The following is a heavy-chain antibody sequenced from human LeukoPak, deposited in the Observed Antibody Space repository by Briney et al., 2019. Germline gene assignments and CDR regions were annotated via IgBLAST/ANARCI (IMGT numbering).Heavy chain of an antibody. D-gene: IGHD3-3*01. CDR1: GFTFSSYW. J-gene: IGHJ4*02. V-gene: IGHV3-7*01. Sequence: PGGSLRLSCAASGFTFSSYWMSWVRQAPGKGLEWVANIKQDGSEKYYVDSVKGRFTISRDNAKNSLYLQMNSLRAEDTAVYYCASGAGHFSHWSYFDYWGQGTLVTVSS. CDR2: IKQDGSEK. CDR3: ASGAGHFSHWSYFDY.